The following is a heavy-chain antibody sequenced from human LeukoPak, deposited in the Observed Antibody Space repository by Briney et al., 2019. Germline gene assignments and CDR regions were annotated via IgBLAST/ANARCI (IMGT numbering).Heavy chain of an antibody. CDR3: ALVWAGYFDY. CDR1: GGSISSYY. V-gene: IGHV4-59*12. CDR2: IYYSGST. Sequence: SETLSLTCTVSGGSISSYYWSWIRQPPGKGLEWIGYIYYSGSTNYNPSLKSRVTISVDTSKNQFSLKLRSVTAADTAVYYCALVWAGYFDYWGQGTLVTVSS. J-gene: IGHJ4*02. D-gene: IGHD6-19*01.